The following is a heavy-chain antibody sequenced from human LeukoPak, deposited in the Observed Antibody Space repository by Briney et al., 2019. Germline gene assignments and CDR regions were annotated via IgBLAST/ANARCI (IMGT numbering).Heavy chain of an antibody. CDR2: ITSGGNTI. CDR3: ARDFAEGCSADNCYSLDY. D-gene: IGHD2-15*01. J-gene: IGHJ4*02. V-gene: IGHV3-11*04. Sequence: YYWGWIRQPPGKGLEWVSYITSGGNTIYYADSVKGRFTISRDNAKNSLYLKRNSLRAEDTAMYDCARDFAEGCSADNCYSLDYWGQGTLVTVSS. CDR1: YY.